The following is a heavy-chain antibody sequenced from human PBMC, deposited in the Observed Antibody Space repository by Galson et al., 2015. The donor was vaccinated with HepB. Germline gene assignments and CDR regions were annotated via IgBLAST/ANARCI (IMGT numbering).Heavy chain of an antibody. V-gene: IGHV1-46*01. Sequence: SVKVSCKASGYTFTSYYIHCVRQAPGQGLEWMGMINPSGGSTNYAQKFQGRVTMTRDTSTSTVYMELSSLRSEDTAVYYCARDGGIAVAGRRGSFDYWGQGTLVTVSS. CDR1: GYTFTSYY. CDR2: INPSGGST. D-gene: IGHD6-19*01. CDR3: ARDGGIAVAGRRGSFDY. J-gene: IGHJ4*02.